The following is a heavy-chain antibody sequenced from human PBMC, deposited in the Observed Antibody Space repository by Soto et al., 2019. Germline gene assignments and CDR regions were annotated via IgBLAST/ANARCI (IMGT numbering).Heavy chain of an antibody. CDR3: ARGVGSGIYYNQYNWFDP. J-gene: IGHJ5*02. D-gene: IGHD3-10*01. CDR1: GYTFTNYG. V-gene: IGHV1-18*01. CDR2: ISAYNGNT. Sequence: QVQLVQSGAEVKKPGASVKVSCKASGYTFTNYGISWVRQAPGQGLEWMGWISAYNGNTKYAQTLQGRVTMTTDTSTSTDYMERRSLRSDDTAVYYCARGVGSGIYYNQYNWFDPWGQGTLVTVSS.